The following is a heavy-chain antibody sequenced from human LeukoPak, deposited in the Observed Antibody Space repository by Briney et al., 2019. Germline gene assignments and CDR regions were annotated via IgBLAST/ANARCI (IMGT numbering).Heavy chain of an antibody. CDR1: GYTFTGYY. Sequence: ASVKVSCKASGYTFTGYYMHWVRQAPGQGLEWMGWINPNSGGTNYAQKFQGRVTMTRDTSISTAHMELSRLRSDDTAVYYCARVGQWLVRTFDYWGQGTLVTVSS. D-gene: IGHD6-19*01. V-gene: IGHV1-2*02. CDR3: ARVGQWLVRTFDY. J-gene: IGHJ4*02. CDR2: INPNSGGT.